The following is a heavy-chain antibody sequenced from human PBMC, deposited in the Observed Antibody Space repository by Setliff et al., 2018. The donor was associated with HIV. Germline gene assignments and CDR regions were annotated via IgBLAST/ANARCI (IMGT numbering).Heavy chain of an antibody. CDR3: ARLKGVLVVMLDAFDI. D-gene: IGHD2-15*01. CDR1: GYTFTNYG. V-gene: IGHV1-18*01. CDR2: ISAYNGDT. Sequence: ASVKVSCKASGYTFTNYGISWVRQAPGQGPEWLGWISAYNGDTKYAQKFQGRVTMTTDTSTTTAHMELRSLRSDDTAVYYFARLKGVLVVMLDAFDIWGQGTMVTVSS. J-gene: IGHJ3*02.